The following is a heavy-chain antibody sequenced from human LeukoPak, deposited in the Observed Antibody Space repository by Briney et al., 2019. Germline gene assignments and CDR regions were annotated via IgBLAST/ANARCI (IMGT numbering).Heavy chain of an antibody. J-gene: IGHJ4*02. V-gene: IGHV4-34*01. CDR2: INHSGST. CDR3: ARPNDYGDARRKYYFDY. D-gene: IGHD4-17*01. CDR1: GGSFSGYY. Sequence: SETLSLTCAVYGGSFSGYYWSWIRQPPGKGLEWIGEINHSGSTNYNPSLKSRVTISVDTSKNQFSLKLSSVTAADTAVYYCARPNDYGDARRKYYFDYWGQGTLVTVSS.